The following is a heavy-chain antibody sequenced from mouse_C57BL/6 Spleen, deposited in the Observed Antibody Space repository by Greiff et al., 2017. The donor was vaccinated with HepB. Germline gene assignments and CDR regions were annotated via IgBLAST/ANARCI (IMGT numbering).Heavy chain of an antibody. D-gene: IGHD2-3*01. Sequence: QVQLQQSGAELVMPGASVKLSCKASGYTFTSYWMHWVKQRPGQGLEWIGEIDPSDSYTNYNQKFKGKSTLTVDTSSSTAYMQLSSLTTEDSAVSDCAIETDYVGYRCDYWGQGTTLTVSS. V-gene: IGHV1-69*01. CDR3: AIETDYVGYRCDY. CDR1: GYTFTSYW. CDR2: IDPSDSYT. J-gene: IGHJ2*01.